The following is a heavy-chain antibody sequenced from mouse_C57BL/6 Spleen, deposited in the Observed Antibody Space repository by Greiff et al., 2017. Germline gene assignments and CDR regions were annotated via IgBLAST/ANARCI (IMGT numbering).Heavy chain of an antibody. CDR2: IDPENGDT. D-gene: IGHD1-3*01. V-gene: IGHV14-4*01. CDR1: GFNIKDDY. CDR3: TTCGTEVGYFDY. J-gene: IGHJ2*01. Sequence: EVQLQQSGAELVRPGASVKLSCTASGFNIKDDYMHWVKQRPEQGLEWIGWIDPENGDTEYASKFQGKATITADTSSNTAYLQLSSLTSEDTAVYYCTTCGTEVGYFDYWGQGTTLTVSA.